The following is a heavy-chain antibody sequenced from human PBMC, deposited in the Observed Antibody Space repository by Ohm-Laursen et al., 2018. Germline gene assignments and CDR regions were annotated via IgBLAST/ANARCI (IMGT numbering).Heavy chain of an antibody. CDR3: ARDVTVGKTDY. CDR2: IYSRGST. D-gene: IGHD4-17*01. Sequence: GTLSLTCTVSGGSISSTYWSWIRQPPGKGLEWIGYIYSRGSTNYNPSLKSRVTISVDTSKNQFSLNQSSVTAADTAVYYCARDVTVGKTDYWGQGTLVTVSS. J-gene: IGHJ4*02. CDR1: GGSISSTY. V-gene: IGHV4-59*01.